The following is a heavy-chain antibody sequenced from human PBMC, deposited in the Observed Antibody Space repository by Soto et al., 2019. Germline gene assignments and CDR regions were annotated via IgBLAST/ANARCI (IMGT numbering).Heavy chain of an antibody. J-gene: IGHJ6*02. D-gene: IGHD3-9*01. CDR1: GYTFTSYG. Sequence: QVQLVQSGAEVKKPGASVKVSCKASGYTFTSYGISWVRQAPGQGLEWMGWISAYNGNTNYAQKLQGRVTMTPDTSTSTAYMELRSLRSDDTAVYYCARDVLYYDILTGYTHAYYYGMDVWGQGTTVTFSS. CDR2: ISAYNGNT. CDR3: ARDVLYYDILTGYTHAYYYGMDV. V-gene: IGHV1-18*04.